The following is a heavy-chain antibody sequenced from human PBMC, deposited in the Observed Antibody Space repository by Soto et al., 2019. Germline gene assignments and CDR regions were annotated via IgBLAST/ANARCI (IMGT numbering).Heavy chain of an antibody. CDR1: GFTFSSYA. Sequence: PGGSLRLSCSASGFTFSSYAMHWVRQAPGKGLEYVSAISSNGGSTYYADSVKGRFTISRDNSKNTLYLQMSSLRAEDTAVYYCVKFLSEMATIGDYFDYWGQGTLVTVSS. J-gene: IGHJ4*02. V-gene: IGHV3-64D*08. D-gene: IGHD5-12*01. CDR2: ISSNGGST. CDR3: VKFLSEMATIGDYFDY.